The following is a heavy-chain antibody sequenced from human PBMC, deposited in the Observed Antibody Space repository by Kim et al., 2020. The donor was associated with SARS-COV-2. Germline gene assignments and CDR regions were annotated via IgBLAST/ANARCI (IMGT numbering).Heavy chain of an antibody. D-gene: IGHD6-13*01. CDR1: GFTFSSYG. J-gene: IGHJ6*01. Sequence: GGSLRLSCAASGFTFSSYGMHWVRQAPGKGLEWVAVICYDGSNKYYADSVKGRFTISRDNSKNTLYLQMNSLRAEDTAGYYCARDRERRSSWLYYYYYGMDVWGQGPAVTVSS. CDR2: ICYDGSNK. CDR3: ARDRERRSSWLYYYYYGMDV. V-gene: IGHV3-33*01.